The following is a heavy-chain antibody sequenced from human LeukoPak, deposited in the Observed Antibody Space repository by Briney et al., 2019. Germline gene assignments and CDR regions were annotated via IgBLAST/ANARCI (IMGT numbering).Heavy chain of an antibody. D-gene: IGHD2-2*01. Sequence: PSQTLSLTCTVSGGSVTSGSYYWSWIRQPAGKGLEWIGEINHSGSTNYNPSLKSRVTISVDTSKNQFSLKLSSVTAADTAVYYCARGYCSSTSCWFDPWGQGTLVTVSS. CDR3: ARGYCSSTSCWFDP. J-gene: IGHJ5*02. CDR1: GGSVTSGSYY. CDR2: INHSGST. V-gene: IGHV4-61*09.